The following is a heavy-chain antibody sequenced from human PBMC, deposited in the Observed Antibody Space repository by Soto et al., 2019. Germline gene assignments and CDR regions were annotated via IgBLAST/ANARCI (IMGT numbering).Heavy chain of an antibody. CDR1: GYTFTNYA. CDR3: ATLAAPAEFDY. Sequence: SSVKVSCKASGYTFTNYAIHWVRQAPGQRLEWMGWINSANGQTKYSQRFQGGVTITRDTSASTDYMELRSLRSEDTAVYYCATLAAPAEFDYWGQGTPVTVSS. V-gene: IGHV1-3*01. J-gene: IGHJ4*02. D-gene: IGHD6-25*01. CDR2: INSANGQT.